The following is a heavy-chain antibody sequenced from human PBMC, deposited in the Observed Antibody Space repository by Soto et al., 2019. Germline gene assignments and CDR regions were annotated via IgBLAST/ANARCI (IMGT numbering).Heavy chain of an antibody. CDR2: IYYSGST. D-gene: IGHD3-10*01. CDR1: GGSISSGGYY. CDR3: ARGVTMIRGVIHTPYFDY. Sequence: SETLSLTCTVSGGSISSGGYYWSWIRQHPGKGLEWIGYIYYSGSTYYNPSLKSRVTISVDTSKNQFSLKLSSVTAADTAVYYCARGVTMIRGVIHTPYFDYWGQGTLVTVS. J-gene: IGHJ4*02. V-gene: IGHV4-31*03.